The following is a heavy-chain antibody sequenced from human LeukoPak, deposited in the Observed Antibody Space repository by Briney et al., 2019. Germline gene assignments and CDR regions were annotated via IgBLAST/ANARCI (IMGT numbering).Heavy chain of an antibody. V-gene: IGHV4-34*01. CDR1: GWSFSGYY. CDR2: INHSGST. J-gene: IGHJ4*02. CDR3: ARVAPGIAAPDY. D-gene: IGHD6-13*01. Sequence: SETLSLTCAVYGWSFSGYYWSWLRQPPGKGLEWIGEINHSGSTNYNPSLKSRVTISVDTSKNQFSLKLSSVTAADTAVYYCARVAPGIAAPDYWGQGTLVTVSS.